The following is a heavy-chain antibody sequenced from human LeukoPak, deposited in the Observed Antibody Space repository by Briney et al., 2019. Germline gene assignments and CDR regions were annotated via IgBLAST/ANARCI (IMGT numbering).Heavy chain of an antibody. CDR1: GFSLSVYS. CDR2: IGTGGTT. Sequence: PGGSLRLSCSVSGFSLSVYSMDWVRQAPGQGLEWISYIGTGGTTYYADSVLGRFTVSRDNAKKSVYLQMNSLTVDDTAVYYCARDPVEVGLDYWGQGTLVTVSS. J-gene: IGHJ4*02. D-gene: IGHD3-3*01. CDR3: ARDPVEVGLDY. V-gene: IGHV3-69-1*01.